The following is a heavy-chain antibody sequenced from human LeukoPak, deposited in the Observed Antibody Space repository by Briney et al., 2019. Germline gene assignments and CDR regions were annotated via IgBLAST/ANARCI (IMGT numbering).Heavy chain of an antibody. CDR2: IYYSGNT. V-gene: IGHV4-39*01. J-gene: IGHJ4*02. Sequence: SSDTLSLTCTLSGLSISISNSYCGWIRQPPGKGLELICSIYYSGNTYYNASLTIQLSISIDTSNNQFSLKLTYVTAPGTAVYYCARQTGSGLFILPGGQGTLVTVSS. D-gene: IGHD3/OR15-3a*01. CDR3: ARQTGSGLFILP. CDR1: GLSISISNSY.